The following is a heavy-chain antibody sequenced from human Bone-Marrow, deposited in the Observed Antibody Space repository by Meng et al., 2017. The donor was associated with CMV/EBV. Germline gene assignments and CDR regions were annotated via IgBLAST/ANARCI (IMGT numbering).Heavy chain of an antibody. J-gene: IGHJ4*02. CDR1: GYTFTGYY. V-gene: IGHV1-2*02. D-gene: IGHD5-24*01. CDR2: INPNSGGT. CDR3: ARDRNRDGYNSPLTY. Sequence: ASVKVSCKASGYTFTGYYMHWVRQAPGQGLEWMGWINPNSGGTNYAQKFQGRVTMTRDTSISTAYMELSRLRSDDTAVYYCARDRNRDGYNSPLTYWGQGHLVHVSS.